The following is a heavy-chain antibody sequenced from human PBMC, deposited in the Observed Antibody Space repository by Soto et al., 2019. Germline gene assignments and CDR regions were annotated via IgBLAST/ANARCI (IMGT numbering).Heavy chain of an antibody. D-gene: IGHD6-13*01. V-gene: IGHV3-23*01. Sequence: EVQLLESGGGLVQPGGSLRLSCAASGFTFSSYAMSWVRQAPGKGLEWVSAISGSGGSTYYADSVKGRFTISRDNAKHTLYLQMNSPRAEDTAVYYCAKENGYSSSWFEFDYWGQGTLVTVSS. CDR1: GFTFSSYA. CDR2: ISGSGGST. CDR3: AKENGYSSSWFEFDY. J-gene: IGHJ4*02.